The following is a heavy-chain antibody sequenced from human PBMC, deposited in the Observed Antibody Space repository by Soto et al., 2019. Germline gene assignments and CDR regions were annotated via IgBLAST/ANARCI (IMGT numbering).Heavy chain of an antibody. Sequence: EAQQVESGGGLVQPGGSLRLSCAASGFTFSNYRMHWIRQAPGKGLVWVSRISYDERTTSYADSVKGRFTISRDNAKNTLFLQMNSLRAEDTAVYYCARGGGSHAHPPDYWGQGTLVTVSS. CDR2: ISYDERTT. J-gene: IGHJ4*02. CDR3: ARGGGSHAHPPDY. D-gene: IGHD1-26*01. CDR1: GFTFSNYR. V-gene: IGHV3-74*01.